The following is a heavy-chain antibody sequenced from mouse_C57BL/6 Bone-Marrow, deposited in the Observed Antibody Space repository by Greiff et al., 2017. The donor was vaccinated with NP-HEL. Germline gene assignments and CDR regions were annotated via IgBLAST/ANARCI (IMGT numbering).Heavy chain of an antibody. J-gene: IGHJ3*01. V-gene: IGHV1-66*01. D-gene: IGHD2-3*01. CDR2: IYPGSGNT. CDR3: AVYDGYFSFAY. Sequence: LEESGPELVKPGASVKISCKASGYSFTSYYIHWVKQRPGQGLEWIGWIYPGSGNTKYNEKFKGKATLTADTSSSTAYMQLSSLTSEDSAVYYCAVYDGYFSFAYWGQGTLVTVSA. CDR1: GYSFTSYY.